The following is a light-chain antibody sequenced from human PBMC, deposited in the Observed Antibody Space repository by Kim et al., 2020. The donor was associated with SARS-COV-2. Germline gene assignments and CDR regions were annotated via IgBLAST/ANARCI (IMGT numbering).Light chain of an antibody. CDR2: SND. CDR3: AACDDSLDAYV. J-gene: IGLJ1*01. CDR1: SSNIGSNN. V-gene: IGLV1-44*01. Sequence: QSVLTQPPSASGTPGQRVSIFCSGGSSNIGSNNVNWYQHLPGTAPKLLVYSNDQRPSGVPDRFSGSKSGTSASLAISGLQSEDEADYCCAACDDSLDAYVFGTGTKVTVL.